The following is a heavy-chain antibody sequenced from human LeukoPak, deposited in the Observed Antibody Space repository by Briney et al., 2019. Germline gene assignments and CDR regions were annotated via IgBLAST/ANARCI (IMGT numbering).Heavy chain of an antibody. Sequence: GGSLRLSCAASGFTFSGYEMIWVRQAPGKGLEWVSYISSSGSTIYYADSVKGRFTISRDNSKNTLYLQMNSLRAEDTAVYYCAKVELRYFDWLSAGGAFDIWGQGTMVTVSS. J-gene: IGHJ3*02. CDR3: AKVELRYFDWLSAGGAFDI. CDR1: GFTFSGYE. V-gene: IGHV3-48*03. D-gene: IGHD3-9*01. CDR2: ISSSGSTI.